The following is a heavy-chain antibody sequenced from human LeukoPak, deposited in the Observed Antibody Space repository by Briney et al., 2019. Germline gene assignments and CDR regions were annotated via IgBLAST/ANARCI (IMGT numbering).Heavy chain of an antibody. CDR1: GFTFSSHA. J-gene: IGHJ5*02. CDR3: AKGGYCSGGSCYNWFDP. CDR2: ISGSGGST. V-gene: IGHV3-23*01. Sequence: GGSLRLSCGASGFTFSSHAMGWVRQAPGKGLERVSAISGSGGSTYYADSVKGRFTISRDNSKNTLYLQMNSLRAEDTAVYYCAKGGYCSGGSCYNWFDPWGQGTLVTVSS. D-gene: IGHD2-15*01.